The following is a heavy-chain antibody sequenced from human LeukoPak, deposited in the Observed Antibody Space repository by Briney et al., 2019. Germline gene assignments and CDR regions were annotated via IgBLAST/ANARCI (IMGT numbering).Heavy chain of an antibody. V-gene: IGHV4-34*01. Sequence: SETLSLTCAVYGGSFSGYYWSWIRQPPGKGLEWIGEINHSGSTNYNPSLKSRVTISVDTSKNQFSLKLSSVTAADTAVYYCARDGWGVWGKGTTVTVSS. CDR3: ARDGWGV. CDR1: GGSFSGYY. CDR2: INHSGST. D-gene: IGHD6-19*01. J-gene: IGHJ6*04.